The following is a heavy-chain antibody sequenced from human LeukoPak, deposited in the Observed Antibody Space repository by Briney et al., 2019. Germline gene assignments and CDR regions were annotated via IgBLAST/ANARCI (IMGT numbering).Heavy chain of an antibody. CDR1: GFTFSSYW. CDR3: AREQGGYNWFDP. J-gene: IGHJ5*02. Sequence: PGGSLRLSCAASGFTFSSYWMHWVRQAPGKGLVWVSRINSDGSSTSYADSVKGRFTISRDNAKNTLYLQMNSLRAEDTAVYYCAREQGGYNWFDPWGQGTLVTVSS. D-gene: IGHD3-16*01. V-gene: IGHV3-74*01. CDR2: INSDGSST.